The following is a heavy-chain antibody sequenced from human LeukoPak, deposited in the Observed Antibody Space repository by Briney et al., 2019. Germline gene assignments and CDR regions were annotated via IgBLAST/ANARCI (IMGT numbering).Heavy chain of an antibody. J-gene: IGHJ6*03. V-gene: IGHV4-4*02. CDR1: GGSLTSSNW. CDR3: AKAGSGWYWGPYYYYYMDV. D-gene: IGHD6-19*01. Sequence: PSGTLSLTCAVSGGSLTSSNWWSWVRQPPGKGLEWIGEMYHSGNTNYNPSLKGRVTISVDTSKNQFSLKLSSVTAADTAVYYCAKAGSGWYWGPYYYYYMDVWGKGTTVTVSS. CDR2: MYHSGNT.